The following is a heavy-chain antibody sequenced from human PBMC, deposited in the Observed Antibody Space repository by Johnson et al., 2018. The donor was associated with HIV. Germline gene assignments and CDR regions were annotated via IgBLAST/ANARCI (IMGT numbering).Heavy chain of an antibody. CDR2: TYDNGNII. CDR1: GFTFS. J-gene: IGHJ3*02. CDR3: AREVDGFDI. Sequence: VQLVESGGGLVQPGGSLRLSCAASGFTFSTYDNGNIINYADSVKGRFTISRDNAKNTLYLHMNSLRAEDTAVYYCAREVDGFDIWGQGTMVTVSS. V-gene: IGHV3-74*01.